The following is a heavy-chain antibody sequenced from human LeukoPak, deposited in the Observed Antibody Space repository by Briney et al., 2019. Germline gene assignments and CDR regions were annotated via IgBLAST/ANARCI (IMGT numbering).Heavy chain of an antibody. CDR1: GYTFTSYY. V-gene: IGHV1-46*03. J-gene: IGHJ4*02. CDR3: ARSEWWTLYYFDY. CDR2: INPSGGST. Sequence: GASVKVSCKASGYTFTSYYMHWVRQAPGQGLEWMGIINPSGGSTSHAQKFQGRVTMTRDTSTSTVYMEPSSLRSEDTAVYYCARSEWWTLYYFDYWGQGTLVTVSS. D-gene: IGHD2-15*01.